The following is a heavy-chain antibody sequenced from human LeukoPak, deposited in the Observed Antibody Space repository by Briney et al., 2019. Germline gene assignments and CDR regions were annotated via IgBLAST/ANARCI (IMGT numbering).Heavy chain of an antibody. CDR1: GYTFTSNY. V-gene: IGHV1-46*01. CDR3: ARVGNPYWYFDL. J-gene: IGHJ2*01. CDR2: ISPSGGST. Sequence: ASVKVSCKAFGYTFTSNYMHWVRQAPGQGPEWMGVISPSGGSTTYAQKFQGRVTMTRDMSTSTVYMELSSLRSEDTAVYYCARVGNPYWYFDLWGRGTLVTVSS.